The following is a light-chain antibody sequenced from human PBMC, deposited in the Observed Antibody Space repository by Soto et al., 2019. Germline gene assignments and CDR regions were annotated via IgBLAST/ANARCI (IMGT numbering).Light chain of an antibody. CDR3: QQYQSYWT. Sequence: DIQMTQSPSTLSASVGDRVTITCRASQSISSWLAWYQQKPGKAPNLLIYKASSLESGVPSRFSGRGSGTEFTLTISSLQPDDFATYYCQQYQSYWTFGQGTKVEIK. CDR2: KAS. V-gene: IGKV1-5*03. CDR1: QSISSW. J-gene: IGKJ1*01.